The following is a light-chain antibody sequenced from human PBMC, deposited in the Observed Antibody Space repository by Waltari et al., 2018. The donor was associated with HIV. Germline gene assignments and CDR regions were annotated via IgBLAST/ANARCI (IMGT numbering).Light chain of an antibody. V-gene: IGLV2-8*01. CDR2: EVN. CDR1: SSDVGGSKY. Sequence: QSVLTQPPSASGSPGQSVTISCTGPSSDVGGSKYVSWYQQHPGKAPKLMIYEVNKRPSGVPDRFSGSKSANTASLTVSGLQADDEADYYCNSYAGSNNWVFGGGTKLTVL. CDR3: NSYAGSNNWV. J-gene: IGLJ3*02.